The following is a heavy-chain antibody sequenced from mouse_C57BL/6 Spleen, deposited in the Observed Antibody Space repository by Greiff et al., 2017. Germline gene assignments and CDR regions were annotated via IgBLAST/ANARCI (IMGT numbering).Heavy chain of an antibody. CDR3: ARGGYDYGYFDD. CDR2: IYPGDGDT. J-gene: IGHJ2*01. V-gene: IGHV1-80*01. Sequence: QVQLQQSGAELVKPGASVKISCKASGYAFSSYWMNWVKQRPGKGLEWIGQIYPGDGDTNYNGKFKGKATLTADKSSSTAYMQLSSLTSEDSAVYFCARGGYDYGYFDDWGQGTTLTVSS. D-gene: IGHD2-4*01. CDR1: GYAFSSYW.